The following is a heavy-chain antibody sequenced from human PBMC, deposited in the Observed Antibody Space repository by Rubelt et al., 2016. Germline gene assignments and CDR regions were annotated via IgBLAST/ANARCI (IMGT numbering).Heavy chain of an antibody. J-gene: IGHJ4*02. Sequence: GLEWIGYIYYSGSTNYNPSLKSRVTISVDTSKNQFSLKLSSVTAADTAVYYCARNPSTVAPFDYWGQGTLVTVSS. D-gene: IGHD4-23*01. CDR3: ARNPSTVAPFDY. V-gene: IGHV4-59*01. CDR2: IYYSGST.